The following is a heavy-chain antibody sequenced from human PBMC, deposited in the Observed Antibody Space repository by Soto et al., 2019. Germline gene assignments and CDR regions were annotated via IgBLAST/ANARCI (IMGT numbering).Heavy chain of an antibody. D-gene: IGHD2-15*01. V-gene: IGHV3-11*05. CDR2: ISSSSSYT. CDR1: GFTFSDYY. J-gene: IGHJ1*01. Sequence: PGGSLRLSCAASGFTFSDYYMSWIRQAPGKGLEWVSYISSSSSYTNYADSVKGRFTISRDNAKNSLYLQMNSLRAEDTAVYYCARVGGYCSGGSCYSPYFQHWGQGTLVTVSS. CDR3: ARVGGYCSGGSCYSPYFQH.